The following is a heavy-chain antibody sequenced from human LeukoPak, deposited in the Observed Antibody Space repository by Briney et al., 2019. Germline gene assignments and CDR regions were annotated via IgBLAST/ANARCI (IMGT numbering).Heavy chain of an antibody. Sequence: PGGSLRLSCAASGFSFSSYWMHWVRQAPAKGLVWVSRTNSDESSTTYADSVKGRFTISRDSAKNTLYLQMNSLRAEDTAVYYCARGPSAYFEDYWGQGTLVTVSS. CDR2: TNSDESST. J-gene: IGHJ4*02. CDR3: ARGPSAYFEDY. V-gene: IGHV3-74*01. CDR1: GFSFSSYW. D-gene: IGHD3-9*01.